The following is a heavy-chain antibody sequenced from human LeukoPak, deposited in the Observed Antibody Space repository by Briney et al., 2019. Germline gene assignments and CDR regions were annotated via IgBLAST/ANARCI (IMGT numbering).Heavy chain of an antibody. V-gene: IGHV1-46*01. J-gene: IGHJ4*02. CDR2: IDPSGGST. CDR1: GYTFTSHY. Sequence: ASVKVSCRASGYTFTSHYFHWVRQAPGQGLEWMGIIDPSGGSTHYAQKFQGRVAITRDTSTSTVYMDLSSLRSEDAAVYYCTSWAGEVKNGLWSGPFDYWGQGALVTVSS. D-gene: IGHD3-3*01. CDR3: TSWAGEVKNGLWSGPFDY.